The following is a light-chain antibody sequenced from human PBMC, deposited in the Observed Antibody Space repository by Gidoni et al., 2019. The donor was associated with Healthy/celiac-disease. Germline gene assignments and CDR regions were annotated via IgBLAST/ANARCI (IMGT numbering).Light chain of an antibody. J-gene: IGKJ1*01. CDR1: QSVSSSY. V-gene: IGKV3-20*01. Sequence: EIVLTHSPGTLSLSPGERATLPCRASQSVSSSYLAWYQQTPGQAPRLLIYGASSRASGIPDRFSGSGSGTVFTITISRLEPEDFAVYYCQQYGSSPRTFGRGTKVEIK. CDR3: QQYGSSPRT. CDR2: GAS.